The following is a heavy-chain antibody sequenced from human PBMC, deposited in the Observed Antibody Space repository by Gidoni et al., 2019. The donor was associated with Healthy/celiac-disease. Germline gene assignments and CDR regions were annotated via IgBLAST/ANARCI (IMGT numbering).Heavy chain of an antibody. J-gene: IGHJ4*02. CDR1: GGSIRRSNW. Sequence: QVQLQESGPGLVKPSGTLSLTCAVSGGSIRRSNWWSWVRQPPGKGLEWIGEIYHSGSTNYNPSLKSRVTISVDKSKNQFSLKLSSVTAADTAVYYCARAVEWLVGRYYFDYWGQGTLVTVSS. V-gene: IGHV4-4*02. CDR2: IYHSGST. D-gene: IGHD6-19*01. CDR3: ARAVEWLVGRYYFDY.